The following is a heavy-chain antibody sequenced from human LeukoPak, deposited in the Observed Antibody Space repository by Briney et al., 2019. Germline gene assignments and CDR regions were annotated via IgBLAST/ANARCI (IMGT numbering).Heavy chain of an antibody. CDR1: GGSISSGGYY. V-gene: IGHV4-31*03. D-gene: IGHD6-13*01. CDR3: ASEKKSATGVFDY. J-gene: IGHJ4*02. CDR2: IFYSGST. Sequence: SETLSLTCPVSGGSISSGGYYWSWIRQHPGKGLEWIGYIFYSGSTYYNPSLKSRLTISVDTSKNQFSLKLSSVTAADTAVYYCASEKKSATGVFDYWGQGTLVTVSS.